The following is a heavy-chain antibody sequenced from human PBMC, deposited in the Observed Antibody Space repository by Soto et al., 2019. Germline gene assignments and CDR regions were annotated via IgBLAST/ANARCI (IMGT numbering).Heavy chain of an antibody. J-gene: IGHJ3*02. Sequence: SETLSLTCAVSGGSISSYYWSWIRQPPGKGLEWIGYIYYSGSTNYNPSLKSRVTISVDTSKNQFSLKLSSVTAADTAVYYCARDQHAFDIWGQGTMVTVSS. V-gene: IGHV4-59*01. CDR2: IYYSGST. CDR1: GGSISSYY. CDR3: ARDQHAFDI.